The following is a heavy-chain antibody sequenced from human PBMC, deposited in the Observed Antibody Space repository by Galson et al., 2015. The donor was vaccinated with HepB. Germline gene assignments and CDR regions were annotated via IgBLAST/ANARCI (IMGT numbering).Heavy chain of an antibody. CDR2: IYSGGST. CDR3: ARDSTGAYYDSSGFTPVDAFDI. CDR1: GFTVSSNY. D-gene: IGHD3-22*01. V-gene: IGHV3-53*04. J-gene: IGHJ3*02. Sequence: SLRLSCAASGFTVSSNYMSWVRQAPGKGLEWVSVIYSGGSTYYADSVKGRFTISRHNSKNTLYLQMNSLRAEDTAVYYCARDSTGAYYDSSGFTPVDAFDIWGQGTMVTVSS.